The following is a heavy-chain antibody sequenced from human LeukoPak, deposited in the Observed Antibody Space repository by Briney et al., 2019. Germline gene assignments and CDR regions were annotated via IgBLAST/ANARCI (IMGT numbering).Heavy chain of an antibody. CDR1: SFTASKNW. J-gene: IGHJ1*01. CDR3: TTKQWMAPPPNS. Sequence: PGGSLRLACAASSFTASKNWMLWVRQAPGKGLESVSRINTDGTVTTYADSVKGRFTVSKDNAENTMFLQMNSVRDENTAVYYCTTKQWMAPPPNSWGQGTPVTVSS. CDR2: INTDGTVT. D-gene: IGHD6-19*01. V-gene: IGHV3-74*01.